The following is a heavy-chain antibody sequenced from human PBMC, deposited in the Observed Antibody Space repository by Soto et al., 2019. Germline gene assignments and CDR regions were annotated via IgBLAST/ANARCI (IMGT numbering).Heavy chain of an antibody. CDR2: IKQDGSAK. CDR1: GFTFSNYW. J-gene: IGHJ4*02. CDR3: ARDKR. V-gene: IGHV3-7*01. Sequence: GGSLRLSCAASGFTFSNYWMSWVRQAPGKGLEWVANIKQDGSAKDYVDSVKGRFTISRDNAKNSLYLQMDTLRVEDTGVYYCARDKRWGQGTLVTVSS.